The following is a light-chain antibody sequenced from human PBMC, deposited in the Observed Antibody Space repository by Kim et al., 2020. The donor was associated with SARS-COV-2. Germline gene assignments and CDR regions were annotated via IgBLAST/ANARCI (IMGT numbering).Light chain of an antibody. V-gene: IGLV2-14*04. Sequence: GQSISKACNGSSSDGGRYNDVGWYQQHTGKAHNLMIYDVSQRPAGISNRFSGSKSGNTASLTISGLQAEDEADYYCSSYTSSSAWVFGGGTKLTVL. CDR1: SSDGGRYND. CDR2: DVS. J-gene: IGLJ3*02. CDR3: SSYTSSSAWV.